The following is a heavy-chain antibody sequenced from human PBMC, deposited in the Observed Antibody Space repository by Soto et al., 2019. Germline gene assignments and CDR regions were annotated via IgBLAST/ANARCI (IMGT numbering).Heavy chain of an antibody. CDR3: AREYYYGSGPWY. V-gene: IGHV4-59*12. J-gene: IGHJ4*02. CDR2: IYYSGST. D-gene: IGHD3-10*01. Sequence: SETLYLTCTVSGGSISRYDWNWIRQPPGKGLEWIGYIYYSGSTYYNPSLKSRVTISVDTSKNQFSLKLSSVTAADTAVYYCAREYYYGSGPWYWGQGTLVTVSS. CDR1: GGSISRYD.